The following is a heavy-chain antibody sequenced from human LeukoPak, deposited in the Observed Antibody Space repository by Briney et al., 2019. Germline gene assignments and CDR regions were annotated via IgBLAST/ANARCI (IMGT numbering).Heavy chain of an antibody. D-gene: IGHD3-22*01. CDR2: MNPNSGNT. CDR1: GYTFTSYD. V-gene: IGHV1-8*03. CDR3: ARRPRFGRGYYRTHWFDP. Sequence: ASVKVSCKASGYTFTSYDINWVRQATGQGLEWMGWMNPNSGNTGYAQKFQGRVTITRNTSISTAYMELSSLRSEGTAVYYCARRPRFGRGYYRTHWFDPWGQGTPVTVSS. J-gene: IGHJ5*02.